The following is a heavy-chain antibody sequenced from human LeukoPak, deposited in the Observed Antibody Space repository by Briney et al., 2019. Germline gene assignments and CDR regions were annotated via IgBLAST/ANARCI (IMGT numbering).Heavy chain of an antibody. CDR1: GGSISSSIYY. CDR2: INYSGST. V-gene: IGHV4-39*07. J-gene: IGHJ1*01. Sequence: SETLSLTCTVSGGSISSSIYYWDWIRQPPGKGLEWIGSINYSGSTYYNPSLKSRVTISVDTSKNQFSLKLSSVTAADTAVYYCARLKYYYDSSGSRAEYFQHWGQGTLVTVSS. CDR3: ARLKYYYDSSGSRAEYFQH. D-gene: IGHD3-22*01.